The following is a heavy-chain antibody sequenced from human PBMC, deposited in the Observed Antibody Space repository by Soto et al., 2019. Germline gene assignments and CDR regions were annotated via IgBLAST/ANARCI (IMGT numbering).Heavy chain of an antibody. CDR2: INPSSGGT. V-gene: IGHV1-2*04. J-gene: IGHJ4*02. CDR3: AREVDCSSTSCYSFDY. D-gene: IGHD2-2*02. CDR1: GYTFTGYY. Sequence: ASVKVSCKDCGYTFTGYYMHWLRQAPGQGLEWMGWINPSSGGTNYAQKFQGWVTMTRDTSISTAYMELSRLRSDDTAVYYCAREVDCSSTSCYSFDYWGQGTLVTVSS.